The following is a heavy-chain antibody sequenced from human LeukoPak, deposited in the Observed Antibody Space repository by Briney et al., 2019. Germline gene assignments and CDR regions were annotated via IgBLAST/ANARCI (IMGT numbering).Heavy chain of an antibody. CDR3: AREKYYCHSSGPLDY. J-gene: IGHJ4*02. D-gene: IGHD3-22*01. Sequence: GGSLRLSCAASGFTFSRYWMSWVRQAPGKGLEWVANIKQDGSEKYYVDSVKGRFTISRDNAKNSLYLQMNSLRAEDTAVYYCAREKYYCHSSGPLDYCGQGTLVTVSS. CDR1: GFTFSRYW. CDR2: IKQDGSEK. V-gene: IGHV3-7*01.